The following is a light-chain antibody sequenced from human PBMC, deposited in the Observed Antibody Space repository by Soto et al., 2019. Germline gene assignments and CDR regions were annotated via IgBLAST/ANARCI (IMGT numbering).Light chain of an antibody. V-gene: IGKV1-5*01. CDR1: QSISSW. CDR2: DAS. CDR3: EQDNSYWT. Sequence: QMTLSPATLSAYVGERVTITCRASQSISSWLAWYQQKPGKATKLLIYDASSLESGVPSRFSGSGSGTEFTLTISSLQPDGVATYYCEQDNSYWTFGQGTKVDIK. J-gene: IGKJ1*01.